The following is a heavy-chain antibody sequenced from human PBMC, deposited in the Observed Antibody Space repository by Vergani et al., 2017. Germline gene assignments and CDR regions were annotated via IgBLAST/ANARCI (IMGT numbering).Heavy chain of an antibody. CDR3: ARRGGGYDY. J-gene: IGHJ4*02. CDR1: GGSISSSSYY. CDR2: IYTSGST. D-gene: IGHD5-12*01. Sequence: QLQLQESGPGLVKPSETLSLTCTVSGGSISSSSYYWGWIRQPPGKGLEWIGYIYTSGSTNYNPSLTSRVTISVDTSKNQFSLKLSSVTAADTAVYYCARRGGGYDYWGQGTLVTVSA. V-gene: IGHV4-61*05.